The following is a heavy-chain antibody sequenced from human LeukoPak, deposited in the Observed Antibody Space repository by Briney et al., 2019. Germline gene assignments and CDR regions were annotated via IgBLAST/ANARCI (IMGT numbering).Heavy chain of an antibody. J-gene: IGHJ4*02. V-gene: IGHV3-9*02. CDR1: GFTSDDHA. Sequence: GGSLRLSCAVSGFTSDDHAMHWVRQASGKGLEWVAGIMWRSGSTGYGDSVKGRFTISRDNAKNTLYLQMNSLRAEDTAVYCCARKRVGAATPPYDYWGQGTLVTVSS. D-gene: IGHD2-15*01. CDR2: IMWRSGST. CDR3: ARKRVGAATPPYDY.